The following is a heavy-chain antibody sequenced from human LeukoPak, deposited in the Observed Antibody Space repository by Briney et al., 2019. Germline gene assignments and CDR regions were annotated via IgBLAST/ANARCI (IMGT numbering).Heavy chain of an antibody. D-gene: IGHD3-10*01. J-gene: IGHJ4*02. V-gene: IGHV4-4*02. CDR1: GGSISSSNW. Sequence: PSETLSLTCTVSGGSISSSNWWSWVRQPPGKGLEWIGEIYHSGSTNYNPSLKSRVTISVDKSKNQFSLKLSSVTAADTAVYYCASLDGSGTKLRSSPNDYWGQGTLVTVSS. CDR3: ASLDGSGTKLRSSPNDY. CDR2: IYHSGST.